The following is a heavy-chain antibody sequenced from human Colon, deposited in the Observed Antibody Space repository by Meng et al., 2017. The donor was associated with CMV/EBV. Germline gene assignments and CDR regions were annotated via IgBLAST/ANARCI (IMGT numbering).Heavy chain of an antibody. V-gene: IGHV4-4*07. D-gene: IGHD3-10*01. CDR1: GGSISGHY. Sequence: VRLQESGPGLVKPWETLCLTCSGSGGSISGHYWTWIRRPAGEGLQWLGRIYSNGRIDENYSLRSRVTISVDTSKNQLSLRLTSVTAADTAVYYCGRAGARGVPIDVWGRGTLVTVSS. J-gene: IGHJ1*01. CDR3: GRAGARGVPIDV. CDR2: IYSNGRI.